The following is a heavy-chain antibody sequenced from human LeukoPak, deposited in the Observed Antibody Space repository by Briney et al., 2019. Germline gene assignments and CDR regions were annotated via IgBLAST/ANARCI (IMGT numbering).Heavy chain of an antibody. CDR3: VGDMDWNYGHPPH. CDR2: ISYTGMTT. Sequence: PGGSLRLSCAASGFSITDYYMIWIRQAPGKGLEWVSHISYTGMTTRYADSVKGRFTISRDTAKNSVHLQMNSLRAEDTAVYYCVGDMDWNYGHPPHWGQGTLVTVSS. J-gene: IGHJ4*02. D-gene: IGHD1-7*01. V-gene: IGHV3-11*04. CDR1: GFSITDYY.